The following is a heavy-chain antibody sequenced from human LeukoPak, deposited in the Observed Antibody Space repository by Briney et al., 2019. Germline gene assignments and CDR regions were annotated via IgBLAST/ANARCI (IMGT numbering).Heavy chain of an antibody. V-gene: IGHV3-7*01. CDR2: IKQDGSVK. J-gene: IGHJ4*02. Sequence: GGSLRLSCAASGFSFSTYWMSWVRQTPEKGLEFVANIKQDGSVKNYMDSLKGRSTISRDNARESLYLEINSLRADDTAVYCCARDPGSSAFALGGQGALVTVSS. D-gene: IGHD1-14*01. CDR3: ARDPGSSAFAL. CDR1: GFSFSTYW.